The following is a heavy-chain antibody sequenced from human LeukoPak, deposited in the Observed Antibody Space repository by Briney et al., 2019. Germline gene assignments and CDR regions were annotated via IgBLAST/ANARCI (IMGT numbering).Heavy chain of an antibody. CDR2: INPSGGST. V-gene: IGHV1-46*01. Sequence: ASVKVSCKASGYTFTSYYMHWVRQAPGQGREWMGIINPSGGSTSYAQKFQGRVTMTRDTSTSTVYMELSSLRSEDTVVYYCARDQEAGTPGVWGKGTTVTVSS. CDR3: ARDQEAGTPGV. CDR1: GYTFTSYY. J-gene: IGHJ6*04. D-gene: IGHD1-1*01.